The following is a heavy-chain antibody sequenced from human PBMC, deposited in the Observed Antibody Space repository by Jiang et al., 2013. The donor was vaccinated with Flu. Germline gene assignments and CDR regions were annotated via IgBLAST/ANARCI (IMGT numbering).Heavy chain of an antibody. Sequence: GAEVKKPGSSVKVSCKASGGTFSSYAISWVRQAPGQGLEWMGGIIPIFGTANYAQKFQGRVTITADESTSTAYMELSSLRSEDTAVYYCAITPENLTYYYDSSGLDPWGQGTLVTVSS. CDR1: GGTFSSYA. J-gene: IGHJ5*02. CDR3: AITPENLTYYYDSSGLDP. V-gene: IGHV1-69*01. CDR2: IIPIFGTA. D-gene: IGHD3-22*01.